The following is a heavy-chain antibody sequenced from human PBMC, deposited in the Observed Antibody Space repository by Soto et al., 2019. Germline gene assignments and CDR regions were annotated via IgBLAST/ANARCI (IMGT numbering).Heavy chain of an antibody. D-gene: IGHD3-16*01. V-gene: IGHV1-3*01. CDR2: INAGNGNT. Sequence: VASVKVSCKASGYTFTSYAMHWVRQAPGQRLEWMGWINAGNGNTKYSQKFQGRVTITRDTSASTAYMELSSLRSEDTAVYYCATPLRFPYYYGMDVWGQGTTVTVSS. J-gene: IGHJ6*02. CDR3: ATPLRFPYYYGMDV. CDR1: GYTFTSYA.